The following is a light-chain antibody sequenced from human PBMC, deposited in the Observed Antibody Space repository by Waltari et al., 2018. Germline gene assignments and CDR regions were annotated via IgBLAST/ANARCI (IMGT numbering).Light chain of an antibody. CDR1: SSNIGNYF. Sequence: QSVLTQPPSVSAAPGQKVTISCSGSSSNIGNYFVSWYHQLPGATPKLLVYDKNRRPSGIADRFSASKSGTSATLDITGLQIGDEADYYCATWDNSLTAVVFGGGTKLTVL. V-gene: IGLV1-51*01. CDR2: DKN. CDR3: ATWDNSLTAVV. J-gene: IGLJ2*01.